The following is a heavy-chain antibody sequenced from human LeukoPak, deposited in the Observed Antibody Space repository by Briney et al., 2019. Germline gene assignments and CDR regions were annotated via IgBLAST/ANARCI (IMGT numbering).Heavy chain of an antibody. J-gene: IGHJ4*02. CDR3: ATGGYYFDY. V-gene: IGHV3-15*07. CDR1: GFIFSNAW. D-gene: IGHD3-16*01. CDR2: IKSEVDGGTT. Sequence: GGSLRLSCAGSGFIFSNAWMNWVRRAPGKGLEWVGRIKSEVDGGTTDYAAPVKGRFTISRDDSQNTVYLQMNSLKTEDAAVYYCATGGYYFDYWGQGTLVTVSS.